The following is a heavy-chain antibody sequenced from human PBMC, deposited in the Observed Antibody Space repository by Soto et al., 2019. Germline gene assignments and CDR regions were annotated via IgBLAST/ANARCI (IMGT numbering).Heavy chain of an antibody. D-gene: IGHD2-2*01. CDR1: GGSIRSGGYY. CDR3: ARARSGGWVVLVPALLTVDY. CDR2: IYYSGST. J-gene: IGHJ4*02. V-gene: IGHV4-31*03. Sequence: QVQLQESGPGLVKPSQTLSLTCTVSGGSIRSGGYYWSLIRQHPEKGLEWIGVIYYSGSTYFNPSLKIRVTISVDKSTNQFSLKLSSVTAAEKAVYYCARARSGGWVVLVPALLTVDYWGQGTLVTVSS.